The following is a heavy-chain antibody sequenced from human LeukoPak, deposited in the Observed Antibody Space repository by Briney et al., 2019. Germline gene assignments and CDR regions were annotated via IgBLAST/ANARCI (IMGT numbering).Heavy chain of an antibody. CDR2: ISYDGSNK. V-gene: IGHV3-30*18. CDR1: GFTFSSYG. J-gene: IGHJ6*02. Sequence: GRSLRLSCAASGFTFSSYGMHWVRQAPGKGLEWVAVISYDGSNKYYADSVKGRFTISRDNSKNTLYLQMNSLRAEDTAVYYCAKVLGYCSSTSCYIRTAYYGMDVWGQGTTDTVSS. CDR3: AKVLGYCSSTSCYIRTAYYGMDV. D-gene: IGHD2-2*02.